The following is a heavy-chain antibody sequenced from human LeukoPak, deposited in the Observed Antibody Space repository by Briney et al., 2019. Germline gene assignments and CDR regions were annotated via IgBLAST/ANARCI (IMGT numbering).Heavy chain of an antibody. D-gene: IGHD3-22*01. CDR1: GFTVSTTY. CDR2: IYTGGST. CDR3: ARDYYDSSGYYS. Sequence: PGGSLRLSCAASGFTVSTTYMSWVRQAPGKGLEWVSIIYTGGSTYYAHSVKGRFTISRDNSKNTLYLQMNSLRAEDTAVYYCARDYYDSSGYYSWGQGTLVTVSS. V-gene: IGHV3-66*01. J-gene: IGHJ4*02.